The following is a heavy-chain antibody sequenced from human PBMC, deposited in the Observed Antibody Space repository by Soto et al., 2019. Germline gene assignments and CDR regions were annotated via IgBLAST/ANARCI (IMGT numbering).Heavy chain of an antibody. V-gene: IGHV3-23*01. CDR2: ISDSGDTT. J-gene: IGHJ4*02. CDR3: AKDKPGTTSFDY. CDR1: GFTISSYA. D-gene: IGHD1-1*01. Sequence: PGGSLRLSCAASGFTISSYAMSWVRQAPGKGLEWVSAISDSGDTTHYADSVKVRFTISRDTSKNTLYLQMNTLRAEDTAVYYCAKDKPGTTSFDYWGQGTLVTVSS.